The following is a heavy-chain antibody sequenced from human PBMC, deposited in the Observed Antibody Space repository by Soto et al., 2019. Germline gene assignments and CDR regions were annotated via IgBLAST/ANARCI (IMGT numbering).Heavy chain of an antibody. CDR2: ISVTGSGT. Sequence: GGSLRLSCAASGFTFSDYYMSWIRQAPGKGLEYVSSISVTGSGTYYADSVKGRFTISRDNSKNTLYLQMNSLRVEDTAVYYCAKGRSYYYYYGVDVWGQGTTVTVSS. CDR3: AKGRSYYYYYGVDV. J-gene: IGHJ6*02. V-gene: IGHV3-23*01. CDR1: GFTFSDYY.